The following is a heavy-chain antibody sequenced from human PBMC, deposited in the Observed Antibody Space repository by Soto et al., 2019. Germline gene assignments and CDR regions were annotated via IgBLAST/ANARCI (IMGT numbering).Heavy chain of an antibody. J-gene: IGHJ4*02. CDR2: IYYGGST. V-gene: IGHV4-30-2*01. D-gene: IGHD3-22*01. CDR3: ARVRREYDNSGPVDY. CDR1: GGSLSSGGYS. Sequence: SETLSLTWAVSGGSLSSGGYSWNWIRQPPGKGLEWIGYIYYGGSTYYNPSLQSRVTMSVDRSRNQFSLKLNSVTAADTAVYYCARVRREYDNSGPVDYWGQGTLVTVSS.